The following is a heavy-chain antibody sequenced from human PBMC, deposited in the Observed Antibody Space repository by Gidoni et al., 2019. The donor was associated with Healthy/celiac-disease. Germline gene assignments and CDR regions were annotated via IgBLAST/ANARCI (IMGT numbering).Heavy chain of an antibody. CDR3: ARGGAVLRFLEWLSGKYNWFDP. CDR2: IIPIFGTA. Sequence: QVQLVQSGAEVKKPGSSVQVSCKASGGTFSSYAISWVRQAPGQGLEWMGGIIPIFGTANYAQKFQGRVTITADKSTSTAYMELSSLRSEDTAVYYCARGGAVLRFLEWLSGKYNWFDPWGQGTLVTVSS. D-gene: IGHD3-3*01. V-gene: IGHV1-69*06. CDR1: GGTFSSYA. J-gene: IGHJ5*02.